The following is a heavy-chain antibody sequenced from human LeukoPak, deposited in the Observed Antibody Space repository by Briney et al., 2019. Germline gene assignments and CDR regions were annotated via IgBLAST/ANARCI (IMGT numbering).Heavy chain of an antibody. CDR1: GGTFSSYA. D-gene: IGHD6-19*01. V-gene: IGHV1-69*05. CDR3: AREVSSGWPFPFDY. Sequence: SVKVSCKXSGGTFSSYAISWVRQAPGQGLEWMGRIIPIFGTANYAQKFQGRVTITTDESTSTAYMELSSLRSEDTAVYYCAREVSSGWPFPFDYWGQGTLVTVSS. J-gene: IGHJ4*02. CDR2: IIPIFGTA.